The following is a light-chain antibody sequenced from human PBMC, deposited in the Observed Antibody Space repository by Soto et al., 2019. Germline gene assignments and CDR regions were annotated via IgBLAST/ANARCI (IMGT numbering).Light chain of an antibody. CDR2: DAS. Sequence: EIVLSQSPGTLSLSPGERATLSCRASQSVSSSYLAWYQQKPGQAPRLLIYDASNRATGIPARFSGSGSGTDFTLTISSLEPEDFAVYYCPQRSNWPPTFGQGTRLEVK. J-gene: IGKJ5*01. CDR3: PQRSNWPPT. CDR1: QSVSSSY. V-gene: IGKV3D-20*02.